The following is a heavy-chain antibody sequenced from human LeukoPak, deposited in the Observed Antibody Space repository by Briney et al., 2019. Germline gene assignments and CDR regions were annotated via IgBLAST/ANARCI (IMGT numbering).Heavy chain of an antibody. CDR1: GYTFTNYG. J-gene: IGHJ4*02. CDR2: ISAYNGNT. D-gene: IGHD1-26*01. CDR3: ARQSVGSHYGADF. Sequence: ASVKVSCKTSGYTFTNYGISWVRQAPGQGLEWMGWISAYNGNTNCAQKLQGRVTMTTDTSTSTAYMELRSLRSDDTAVFYCARQSVGSHYGADFWGQGTLVTVSS. V-gene: IGHV1-18*01.